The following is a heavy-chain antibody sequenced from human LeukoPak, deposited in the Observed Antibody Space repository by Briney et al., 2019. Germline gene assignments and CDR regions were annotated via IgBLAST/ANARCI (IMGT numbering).Heavy chain of an antibody. CDR2: ISSGTSTI. V-gene: IGHV3-48*04. Sequence: GGSLRLSCAASGFTLTSSGMNWVRQAPGKGLEWVSYISSGTSTIYYADCVKGRFTISRDNAKNSLYLQMNSLRAEDTAVYYCARDVTYYGGDWFDPWGQGTLVTVSS. CDR1: GFTLTSSG. CDR3: ARDVTYYGGDWFDP. J-gene: IGHJ5*02. D-gene: IGHD4-23*01.